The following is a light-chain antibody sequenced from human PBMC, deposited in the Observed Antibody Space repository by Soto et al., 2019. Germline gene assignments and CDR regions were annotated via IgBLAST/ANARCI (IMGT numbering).Light chain of an antibody. CDR3: QQYDSYSWT. J-gene: IGKJ1*01. CDR1: QSVGNW. V-gene: IGKV1-5*01. CDR2: DVS. Sequence: DIQMTHSPSTLSASVGEIVTITCRASQSVGNWLAWYQHKPGKAPKLLICDVSSLESGLPSRFSGSGSGTESILTISSLQPDDFATYYCQQYDSYSWTFGQGTKVDIK.